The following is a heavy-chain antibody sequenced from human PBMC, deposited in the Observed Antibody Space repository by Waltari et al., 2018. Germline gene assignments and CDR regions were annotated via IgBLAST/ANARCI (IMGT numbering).Heavy chain of an antibody. CDR3: ARAAVEIRRGANAFDI. CDR2: IKQDGSEK. J-gene: IGHJ3*02. V-gene: IGHV3-7*01. Sequence: VQLVESGGGLVQPGGSLTLSWPASGFAFSNYWMTWVRQAPGKGLEWVANIKQDGSEKYYVDSVKGRFTISRDNAKNSLYLQMNSLRAEDTAVYYCARAAVEIRRGANAFDIWGQGTMVTVSS. D-gene: IGHD3-10*01. CDR1: GFAFSNYW.